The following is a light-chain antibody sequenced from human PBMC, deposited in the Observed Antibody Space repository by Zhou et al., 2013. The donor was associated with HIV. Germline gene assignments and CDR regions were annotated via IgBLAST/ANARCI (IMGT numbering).Light chain of an antibody. Sequence: DIQMTQSPSSLSASVGDRITITCRASQSISSYLNWYRQKPGKAPKLLIYAASSLQSGVPSRFSGSGSGTDFTLTISSLQPEDFATYYCQQSYSTTATFGPGTKVDIK. V-gene: IGKV1-39*01. J-gene: IGKJ3*01. CDR2: AAS. CDR1: QSISSY. CDR3: QQSYSTTAT.